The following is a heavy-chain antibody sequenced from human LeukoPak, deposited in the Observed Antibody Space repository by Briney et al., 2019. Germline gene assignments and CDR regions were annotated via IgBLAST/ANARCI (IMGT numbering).Heavy chain of an antibody. J-gene: IGHJ4*02. CDR2: IYPTDSHT. CDR1: GSRFTNYW. D-gene: IGHD3-22*01. V-gene: IGHV5-51*01. CDR3: ARRVGDSSGYYSDY. Sequence: RGAPLETSWQAPGSRFTNYWSGWARQLPGKGLGWMGIIYPTDSHTRYSPSFQSQVTITIDKSISTAYLERSSLKAYDSAMYYCARRVGDSSGYYSDYWGQGTLVTVSS.